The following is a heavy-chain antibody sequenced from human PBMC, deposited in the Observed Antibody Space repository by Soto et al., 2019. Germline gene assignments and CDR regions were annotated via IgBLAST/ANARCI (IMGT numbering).Heavy chain of an antibody. Sequence: SETLSLTCTVSGGSISSSSYYWGWIRQPPGKGLEWIGSIYHSGSTNYNPSLKSRVTISVDTSKNQFSLKLSSVTAADTAVYYCARGRGGEQWLVPSATEPSFDPWGQGTLVTVSS. CDR1: GGSISSSSYY. CDR3: ARGRGGEQWLVPSATEPSFDP. D-gene: IGHD6-19*01. V-gene: IGHV4-39*07. J-gene: IGHJ5*02. CDR2: IYHSGST.